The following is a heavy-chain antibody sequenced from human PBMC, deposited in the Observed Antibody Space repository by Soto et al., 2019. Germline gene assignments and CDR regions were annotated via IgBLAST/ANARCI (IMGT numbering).Heavy chain of an antibody. V-gene: IGHV3-21*01. J-gene: IGHJ6*03. CDR3: ARSYYYDFWSPHYYYYMDV. Sequence: GGSLRLSCAASGFTFSSYSMNWVRQAPGKGLEWVSSISSSSSYIYYADSVKGRFTISRDNAKNSLYLQMNSLRAEDTAVYYCARSYYYDFWSPHYYYYMDVWGKGTTVTVSS. CDR1: GFTFSSYS. CDR2: ISSSSSYI. D-gene: IGHD3-3*01.